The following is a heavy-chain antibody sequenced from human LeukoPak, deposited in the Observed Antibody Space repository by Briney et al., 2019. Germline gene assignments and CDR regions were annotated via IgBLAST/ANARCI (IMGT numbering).Heavy chain of an antibody. CDR3: ARGPGQQLVRVDY. CDR2: MNPNSGNT. CDR1: GYTFTSYD. Sequence: ASVKVPCKASGYTFTSYDINWVRQATGQGLEWMGWMNPNSGNTGYAQKFQGRVTMTRNTSISTAYMELSSLRPEDTAVYYCARGPGQQLVRVDYWGQGTLVTVSS. J-gene: IGHJ4*02. D-gene: IGHD6-13*01. V-gene: IGHV1-8*01.